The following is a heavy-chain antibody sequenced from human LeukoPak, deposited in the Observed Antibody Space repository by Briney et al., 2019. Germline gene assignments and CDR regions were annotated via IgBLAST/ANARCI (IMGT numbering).Heavy chain of an antibody. CDR2: ISSSSSYI. V-gene: IGHV3-21*01. J-gene: IGHJ3*02. Sequence: GGSLRLSCAASGFTFSSYSMNWVRQAPRKRLEWVSSISSSSSYIYYADSVKGRFTISRDNAKNSLYLQMNSLRAEDTAVYYCARRSQWLVQGAFDIWGQGTMVTVSS. CDR3: ARRSQWLVQGAFDI. CDR1: GFTFSSYS. D-gene: IGHD6-19*01.